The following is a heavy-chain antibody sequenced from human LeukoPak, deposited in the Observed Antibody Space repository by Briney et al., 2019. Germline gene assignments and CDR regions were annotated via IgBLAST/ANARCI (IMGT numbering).Heavy chain of an antibody. CDR3: AREPTPLTPRAGTDV. D-gene: IGHD7-27*01. V-gene: IGHV4-34*01. CDR1: GGSFSGYY. Sequence: SETLSLTCAVYGGSFSGYYWSWIRQPPGKGLEWIGEINHSGSTNYNPSLKSRVTISVDTSKNQFSLKLSSVTAADTAVYYCAREPTPLTPRAGTDVWGQGTTVTVSS. CDR2: INHSGST. J-gene: IGHJ6*02.